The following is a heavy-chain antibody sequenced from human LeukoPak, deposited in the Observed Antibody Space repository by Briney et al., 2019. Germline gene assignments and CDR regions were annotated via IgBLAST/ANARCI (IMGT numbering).Heavy chain of an antibody. J-gene: IGHJ4*02. Sequence: GESLKISCKGSGYSFTSYWIGWVRQMPGKGLEWMGIIYPGDSDSRYSPSFQGQVTISADKSISTAYLQWSSLKASDTAMYYCARLSRRYYDSSGLDYWGQGTLVTVSS. CDR2: IYPGDSDS. CDR1: GYSFTSYW. V-gene: IGHV5-51*01. CDR3: ARLSRRYYDSSGLDY. D-gene: IGHD3-22*01.